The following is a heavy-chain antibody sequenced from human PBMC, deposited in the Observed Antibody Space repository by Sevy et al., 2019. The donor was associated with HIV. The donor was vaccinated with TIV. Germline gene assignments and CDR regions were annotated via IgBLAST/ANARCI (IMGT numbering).Heavy chain of an antibody. D-gene: IGHD2-2*01. CDR1: GYTFTDHF. Sequence: ATVKVSCKASGYTFTDHFVHWVRQAPGQGLEWMGWINPTNRVTDYARKLRGRVTMSRDTSTDTVYMELRWLNSDDTVVHYCARTVPSSVFWRSDWHFDLWGRGTLVRVSS. CDR3: ARTVPSSVFWRSDWHFDL. CDR2: INPTNRVT. J-gene: IGHJ2*01. V-gene: IGHV1-2*02.